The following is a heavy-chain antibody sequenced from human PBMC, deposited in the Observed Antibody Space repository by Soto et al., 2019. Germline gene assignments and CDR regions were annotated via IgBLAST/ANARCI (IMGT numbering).Heavy chain of an antibody. CDR3: AKEMYYDFWSGPTPKKAYFDY. CDR2: ISWNSGSI. D-gene: IGHD3-3*01. CDR1: GFTFDDYA. J-gene: IGHJ4*02. V-gene: IGHV3-9*01. Sequence: GGSLRLSCAASGFTFDDYAMHWVRQAPGKGLEWVSGISWNSGSIGYADSVKGRFTISRDNAKNSLYLQMNSLRAEDTALYYCAKEMYYDFWSGPTPKKAYFDYWGQGTLVTVSS.